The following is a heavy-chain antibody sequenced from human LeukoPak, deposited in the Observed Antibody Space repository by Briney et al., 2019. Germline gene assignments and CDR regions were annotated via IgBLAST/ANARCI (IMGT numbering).Heavy chain of an antibody. J-gene: IGHJ3*02. CDR2: IIPIFGTA. Sequence: ASVKVSCKASGGTFSSYAISWVRQAPGQGLEWMGRIIPIFGTANYPQKLQGRVTLTTDESTSTAYMELSSLRSEDTAVYYCARERGWDIVATPHDAFDIWGQGTMVTVSS. CDR3: ARERGWDIVATPHDAFDI. V-gene: IGHV1-69*05. D-gene: IGHD5-12*01. CDR1: GGTFSSYA.